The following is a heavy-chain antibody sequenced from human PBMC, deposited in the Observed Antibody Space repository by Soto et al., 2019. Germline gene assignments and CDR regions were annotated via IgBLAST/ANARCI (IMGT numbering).Heavy chain of an antibody. CDR3: ARDGGGWYFDL. CDR2: ISYDGSNK. D-gene: IGHD3-16*01. J-gene: IGHJ2*01. CDR1: GFTFSSYT. V-gene: IGHV3-30-3*01. Sequence: QVQLVESGGGVVQPGTSLRLSCAASGFTFSSYTMHWVRQAPGKGLHWVAVISYDGSNKYYADSVKGRFTISRDNSKNALDLLMNSLRAEDTAVYYCARDGGGWYFDLWGRGTLVTVSS.